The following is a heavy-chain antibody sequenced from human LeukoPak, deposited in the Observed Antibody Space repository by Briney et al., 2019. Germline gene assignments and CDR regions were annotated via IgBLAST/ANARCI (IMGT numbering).Heavy chain of an antibody. Sequence: GGSLRLSCAASGFMFKNYAMIWVRQAPGKGLEWVSTISGTGGSTYYADSVKGRFTISRDNSKNTLYLQMNSLRAGDTAVYYCAKESARTEVFDIWGQGTMVTVSS. V-gene: IGHV3-23*01. D-gene: IGHD1-14*01. J-gene: IGHJ3*02. CDR3: AKESARTEVFDI. CDR2: ISGTGGST. CDR1: GFMFKNYA.